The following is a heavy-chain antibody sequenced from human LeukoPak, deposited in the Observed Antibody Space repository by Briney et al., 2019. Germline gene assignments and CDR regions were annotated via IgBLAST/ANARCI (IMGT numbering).Heavy chain of an antibody. CDR2: ISYDGSNK. CDR3: AKLKQWQPQRYFFEY. D-gene: IGHD6-19*01. J-gene: IGHJ4*02. V-gene: IGHV3-30-3*02. CDR1: GFPFSGYA. Sequence: GGSLRLSCAASGFPFSGYAMHWVRQAPGKGLEWVAVISYDGSNKYFADSVKGRFTISRDNSKNTLFLQMNSLRAEDTAVYYCAKLKQWQPQRYFFEYWGQGALVTVAS.